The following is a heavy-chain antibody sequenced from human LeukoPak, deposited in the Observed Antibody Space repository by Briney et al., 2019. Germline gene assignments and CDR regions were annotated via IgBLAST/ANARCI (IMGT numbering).Heavy chain of an antibody. CDR3: AKDLAYCSGGSCYYGYFAY. CDR1: GFTFSDYY. J-gene: IGHJ4*02. V-gene: IGHV3-23*01. Sequence: GGSLRLSCAASGFTFSDYYMSWVRQAPGKGLEWVSAISGSGGSTYYADSVKGRFTISRDNSKNTLYLQMDSLRAEDTAVYYCAKDLAYCSGGSCYYGYFAYWGQGTLVTVSS. CDR2: ISGSGGST. D-gene: IGHD2-15*01.